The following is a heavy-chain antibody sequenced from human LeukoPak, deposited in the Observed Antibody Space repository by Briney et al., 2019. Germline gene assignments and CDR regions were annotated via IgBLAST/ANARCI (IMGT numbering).Heavy chain of an antibody. J-gene: IGHJ4*02. CDR3: ARAFPSYYYGSGSSPPQN. CDR2: ISSSGSTI. V-gene: IGHV3-48*03. D-gene: IGHD3-10*01. Sequence: PGGSLRLSCAASGFTFSTFEMNWVRQAPGKGLEWVSYISSSGSTIYYADSVKGRFTISRDNAKNSLYLQMNSLRAEDTAVYYCARAFPSYYYGSGSSPPQNWGQGTLVTVSS. CDR1: GFTFSTFE.